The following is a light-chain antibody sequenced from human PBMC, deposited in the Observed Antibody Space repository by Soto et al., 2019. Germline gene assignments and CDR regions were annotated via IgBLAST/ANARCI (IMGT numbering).Light chain of an antibody. Sequence: EIVLTQSPDTLSLSPGERATLSCRASQSVRSNYLAWYQQKPGQAPRFLIYDASSRATGIPDRFSGSGSGTDFTLTISRLEPEDFAVYYCQQYGSSPLTFGVGTNVEIK. J-gene: IGKJ4*01. V-gene: IGKV3-20*01. CDR3: QQYGSSPLT. CDR1: QSVRSNY. CDR2: DAS.